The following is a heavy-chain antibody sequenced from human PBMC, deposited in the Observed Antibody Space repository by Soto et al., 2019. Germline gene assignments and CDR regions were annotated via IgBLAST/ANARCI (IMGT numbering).Heavy chain of an antibody. Sequence: PGGSLGLSCAASGFAFRSYAMSWVRQAPGKGLEWVSAISGSGGSTYYADSVKGRFTISRDNSKNTLYLQMNSLRAEDTAVYYCAKRPANFDYWGQGTLVTVSS. V-gene: IGHV3-23*01. CDR3: AKRPANFDY. CDR1: GFAFRSYA. J-gene: IGHJ4*02. CDR2: ISGSGGST.